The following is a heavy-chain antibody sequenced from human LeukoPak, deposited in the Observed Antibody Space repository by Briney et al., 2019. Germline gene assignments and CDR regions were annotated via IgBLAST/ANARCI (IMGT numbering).Heavy chain of an antibody. CDR3: ARAQPRRGRTFDY. V-gene: IGHV3-48*03. D-gene: IGHD1-14*01. CDR1: GFTFSSYE. Sequence: GGSLRLSCGASGFTFSSYEMNWVRQAPGKGLEWVSYISSSGSTIYYADSVKGRFTISRDNAKNSLYLQMNSLRAEDTAVYYCARAQPRRGRTFDYWGQGTLVTVSS. CDR2: ISSSGSTI. J-gene: IGHJ4*02.